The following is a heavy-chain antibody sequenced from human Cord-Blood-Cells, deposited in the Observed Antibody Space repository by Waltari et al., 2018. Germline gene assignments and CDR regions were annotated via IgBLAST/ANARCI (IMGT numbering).Heavy chain of an antibody. D-gene: IGHD6-6*01. J-gene: IGHJ6*03. Sequence: QVQLVQSGAEVKKPGASVTVSCKASGYTFTSYAMHWVRQAPGQRLEWMGWINAGNGNTKYSQKFQGRVTITRDTSASTAYMELSSLRSEDTAVYYCARDEYSSSYYYYYMDVWGKGTTVTVSS. CDR3: ARDEYSSSYYYYYMDV. CDR1: GYTFTSYA. V-gene: IGHV1-3*01. CDR2: INAGNGNT.